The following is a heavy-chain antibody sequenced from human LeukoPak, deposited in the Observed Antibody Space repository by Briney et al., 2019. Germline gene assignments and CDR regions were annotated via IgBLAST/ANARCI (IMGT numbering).Heavy chain of an antibody. Sequence: GRSLRLSCAASGFTFSSYGMHCVRQAPGKELEWVAFIAEDGSNEKYTDSVKGRFTISRDNSNNTLYLRMNSLRAEDTGVYYCAKDRETTSSGTFDYWGQGTLVTVSS. J-gene: IGHJ4*02. CDR2: IAEDGSNE. D-gene: IGHD1-1*01. CDR3: AKDRETTSSGTFDY. V-gene: IGHV3-30*18. CDR1: GFTFSSYG.